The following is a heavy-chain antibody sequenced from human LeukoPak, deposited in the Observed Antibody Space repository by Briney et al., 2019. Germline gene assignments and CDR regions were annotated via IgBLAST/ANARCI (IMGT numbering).Heavy chain of an antibody. CDR3: ARERYYDFWSGYYEDYYYMDV. J-gene: IGHJ6*03. D-gene: IGHD3-3*01. CDR1: GFTFSSYA. V-gene: IGHV3-7*01. CDR2: IKQDGSEK. Sequence: SGGSLRLSCAASGFTFSSYAMSWVRQAPGKGLEWVANIKQDGSEKYYVDSVKGRFTISRDNAKNSLYLQMNSLRADDTAVYYCARERYYDFWSGYYEDYYYMDVWGKGTTVTVSS.